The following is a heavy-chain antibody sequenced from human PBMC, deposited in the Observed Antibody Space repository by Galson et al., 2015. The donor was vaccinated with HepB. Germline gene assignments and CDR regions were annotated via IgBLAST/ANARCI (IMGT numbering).Heavy chain of an antibody. CDR2: INPNSGGT. CDR1: GYTFTGYY. V-gene: IGHV1-2*06. J-gene: IGHJ4*02. D-gene: IGHD6-13*01. CDR3: ARAGSSSWYYFDY. Sequence: SVKVSCKASGYTFTGYYTHWVRQAPGQGLEWMGRINPNSGGTNYAQKFQGRVTMTRDTSISTAYMELSRLRSDDTAVYYCARAGSSSWYYFDYWGQGTLATVSS.